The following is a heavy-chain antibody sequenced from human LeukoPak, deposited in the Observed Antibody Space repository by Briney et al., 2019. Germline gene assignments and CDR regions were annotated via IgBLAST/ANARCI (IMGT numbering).Heavy chain of an antibody. Sequence: PGGSLRLSCAASGFTFSSYSMNWVRQAPGRGLEWVSSISSSSSYIYYADSGKGRFTISRDNAKNSLYLQMNSLRAEDTAVYYCARVTPDSGYDYAIAVAGYSWFDPWGQGTLVTVSS. D-gene: IGHD5-12*01. CDR2: ISSSSSYI. CDR1: GFTFSSYS. CDR3: ARVTPDSGYDYAIAVAGYSWFDP. V-gene: IGHV3-21*01. J-gene: IGHJ5*02.